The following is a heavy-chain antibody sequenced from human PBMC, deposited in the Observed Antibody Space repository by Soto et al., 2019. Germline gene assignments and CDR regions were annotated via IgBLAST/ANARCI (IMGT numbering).Heavy chain of an antibody. D-gene: IGHD6-13*01. Sequence: GGSLRLSCAASGLTFSSYSMNWVRQAPGKGLEWVSSISSSSSYIYYADSVKGRFTISRDNAKNSLYLQMNSLRAEDTAVYYCARVPAIAAAGQLYYYYGMDVWGQGTSVTVSS. J-gene: IGHJ6*02. CDR3: ARVPAIAAAGQLYYYYGMDV. CDR1: GLTFSSYS. CDR2: ISSSSSYI. V-gene: IGHV3-21*01.